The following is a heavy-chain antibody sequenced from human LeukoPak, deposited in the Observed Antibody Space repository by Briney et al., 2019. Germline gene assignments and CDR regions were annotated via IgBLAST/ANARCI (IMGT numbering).Heavy chain of an antibody. D-gene: IGHD2-15*01. V-gene: IGHV4-4*02. CDR2: IYHSGST. J-gene: IGHJ1*01. CDR3: ARGKGYCSGGSCYPAEYFQH. CDR1: GGSISSSNW. Sequence: SETLSLTCAVSGGSISSSNWWSWVRQPPGKGLEWIGEIYHSGSTNYNPSLKSRVTISVDKSKNQFSLKLSSVTAADTAVYYCARGKGYCSGGSCYPAEYFQHWGQGTLVTVSS.